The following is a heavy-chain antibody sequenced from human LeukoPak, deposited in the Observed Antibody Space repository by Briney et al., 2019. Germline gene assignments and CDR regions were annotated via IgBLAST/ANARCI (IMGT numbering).Heavy chain of an antibody. CDR2: ISGSGGST. CDR3: AKDPPDYDILTGSALFDY. V-gene: IGHV3-23*01. D-gene: IGHD3-9*01. CDR1: GFTFSSYG. J-gene: IGHJ4*02. Sequence: GGSLRLSCAASGFTFSSYGMSWVRQAPGKGLEWVSAISGSGGSTYYADSVKGRFTISRDNSKNTLYLQMNSLRAEDTAVYYCAKDPPDYDILTGSALFDYWGQGTLVTVSS.